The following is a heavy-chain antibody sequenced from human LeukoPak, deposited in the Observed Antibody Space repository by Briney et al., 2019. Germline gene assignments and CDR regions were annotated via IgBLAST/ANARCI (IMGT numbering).Heavy chain of an antibody. CDR1: GGSISSSSYY. D-gene: IGHD4-17*01. CDR3: ARVAAHPQDYGDYDVPSPTARLYYFDY. V-gene: IGHV4-39*07. Sequence: SETLSLTCTVSGGSISSSSYYWGWIRQPPGKGLEWIGSIYYSGSTYYNPSLKSRVTISVDTSKNQFSLKLSSVTAADTAVYYCARVAAHPQDYGDYDVPSPTARLYYFDYWGQGTLVTVSS. J-gene: IGHJ4*02. CDR2: IYYSGST.